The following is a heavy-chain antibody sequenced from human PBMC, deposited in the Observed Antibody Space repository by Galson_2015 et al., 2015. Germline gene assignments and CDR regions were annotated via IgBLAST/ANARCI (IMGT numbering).Heavy chain of an antibody. V-gene: IGHV3-23*01. Sequence: SLRLSCAASGFTFSNSVMGWVRQTPGKGLEWLSVLSTNGVSTNYADSVKGRFTISRDISKNTFYLQMSSLRVDDTAVYYCAKGGSVTMRTAFDVWGQGTMVSVSS. CDR3: AKGGSVTMRTAFDV. D-gene: IGHD5/OR15-5a*01. CDR2: LSTNGVST. J-gene: IGHJ3*01. CDR1: GFTFSNSV.